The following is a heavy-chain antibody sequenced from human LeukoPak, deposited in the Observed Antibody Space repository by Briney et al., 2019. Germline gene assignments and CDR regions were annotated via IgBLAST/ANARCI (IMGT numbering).Heavy chain of an antibody. V-gene: IGHV4-39*07. J-gene: IGHJ4*02. D-gene: IGHD3-16*01. Sequence: SETLSLTCTVSGGSISSSSYYWGWIRQPPGKGLEWIGEINHSGSTNYNPSLKSRVTISVDTSKNQFSLKLSSVTAADTAVYYCARGLYYDYVWGSSLTDYWGQGTLVTVSS. CDR2: INHSGST. CDR3: ARGLYYDYVWGSSLTDY. CDR1: GGSISSSSYY.